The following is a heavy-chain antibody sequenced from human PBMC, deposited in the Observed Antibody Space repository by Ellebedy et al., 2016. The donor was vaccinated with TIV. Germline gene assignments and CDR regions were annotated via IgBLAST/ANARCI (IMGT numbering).Heavy chain of an antibody. J-gene: IGHJ6*03. CDR1: GDSISSFY. CDR2: IHYTGSA. D-gene: IGHD5-12*01. CDR3: ARGYGGYGENYYYLDV. Sequence: MPSETLSLTCTVSGDSISSFYWSRIRQPPGKGLEWIGYIHYTGSANYNPSLKSRVTVSVDTSKNQFALKVSSVTAADTAVYYCARGYGGYGENYYYLDVWGKGTTVTVSS. V-gene: IGHV4-59*01.